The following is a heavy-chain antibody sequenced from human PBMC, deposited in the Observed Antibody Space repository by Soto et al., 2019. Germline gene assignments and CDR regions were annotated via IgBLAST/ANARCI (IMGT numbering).Heavy chain of an antibody. CDR1: GYTFTSYG. CDR2: ISGYNGNT. J-gene: IGHJ6*02. Sequence: QVQLVQSGAEVKKPGASVKVSCKASGYTFTSYGISWVRQAPGQGLEWMGWISGYNGNTNFAQKLQGRVTMTTDTXXSTAYMELRSLRSDDTAVYYCARDARVRGLISMGVWGQGTTVTVSS. V-gene: IGHV1-18*01. CDR3: ARDARVRGLISMGV. D-gene: IGHD3-10*01.